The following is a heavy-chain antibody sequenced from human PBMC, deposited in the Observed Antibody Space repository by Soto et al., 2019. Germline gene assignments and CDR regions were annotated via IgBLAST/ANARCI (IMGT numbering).Heavy chain of an antibody. V-gene: IGHV3-21*01. CDR3: ASQGWFDP. CDR1: GFIFSSYS. Sequence: EVQLVESGGGLVKPGGSLRLSCAASGFIFSSYSMNWVRQAPGKGLEWVSSIGTSSIYIYYADSVKGRFTISRDNAKNSLYLQTTSLRAEDTAVYYCASQGWFDPWGQGTLVTVSS. CDR2: IGTSSIYI. J-gene: IGHJ5*02.